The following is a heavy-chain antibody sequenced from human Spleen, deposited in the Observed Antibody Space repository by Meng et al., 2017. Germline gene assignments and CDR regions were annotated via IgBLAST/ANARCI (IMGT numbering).Heavy chain of an antibody. CDR1: GFTFSSYN. D-gene: IGHD3-10*01. CDR3: ARESSDGDVRLFDS. J-gene: IGHJ4*02. Sequence: GESLKISCAASGFTFSSYNMHWVRQTPGEGLVWVSRINTDASSPTYADSVKGRFTISRDDAKNSLYLQMDSLRAEDTAVYYCARESSDGDVRLFDSWGQGTLVTVSS. V-gene: IGHV3-74*03. CDR2: INTDASSP.